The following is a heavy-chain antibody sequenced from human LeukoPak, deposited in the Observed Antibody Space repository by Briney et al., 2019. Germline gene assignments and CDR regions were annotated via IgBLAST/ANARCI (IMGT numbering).Heavy chain of an antibody. J-gene: IGHJ4*02. Sequence: GGSLRLSCAASGFTFSSYAMSWVRQAPGKGLEWVSAISGSGGSTYYADSVKGRFTISRDNSKSTLYLQMNSLRTEDTAVYYCAKAGTARNPFDYWGQGTLVTVSS. CDR3: AKAGTARNPFDY. CDR2: ISGSGGST. CDR1: GFTFSSYA. V-gene: IGHV3-23*01. D-gene: IGHD6-6*01.